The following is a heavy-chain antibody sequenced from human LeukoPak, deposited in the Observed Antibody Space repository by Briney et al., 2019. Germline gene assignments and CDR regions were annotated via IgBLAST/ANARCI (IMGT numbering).Heavy chain of an antibody. CDR3: ARELAVGGTWFDP. D-gene: IGHD6-19*01. Sequence: GGSLRLSCAASGFTVSSNYMSWVRQAPGKGLEWVSIIYSGGSTYYADSVKGRFTISRDNSKNTLYLQMNSLRAEDTAVYYCARELAVGGTWFDPWGQGTLVTVSS. J-gene: IGHJ5*02. CDR1: GFTVSSNY. CDR2: IYSGGST. V-gene: IGHV3-53*01.